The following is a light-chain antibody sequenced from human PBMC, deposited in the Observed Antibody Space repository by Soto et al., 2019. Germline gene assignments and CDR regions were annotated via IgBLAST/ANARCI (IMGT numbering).Light chain of an antibody. CDR1: QSVSSN. V-gene: IGKV3-15*01. J-gene: IGKJ3*01. CDR3: QQYNNWPFT. Sequence: EIVMTQSPATLSVSPGERATLSCSASQSVSSNLAWYQQKPGQAPRLLIYGASTRATGIPARFSGSGSGTEFNLTISSLQSEDFAVYYCQQYNNWPFTFGPGTKVDIK. CDR2: GAS.